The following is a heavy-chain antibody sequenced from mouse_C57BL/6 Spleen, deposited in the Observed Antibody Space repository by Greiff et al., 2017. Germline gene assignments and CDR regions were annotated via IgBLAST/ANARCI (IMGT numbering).Heavy chain of an antibody. V-gene: IGHV1-52*01. D-gene: IGHD1-1*02. Sequence: QVQLKQPGAELVRPGSSVKLSCKASGYTFTSYWMHWVKQRPIQGLEWIGNIDPSDSETHYNQKFKDKATLTVNKSTSTAYMQLSSMTAEDSAVYYCARGGSYGAGDYWGQGTSVTVSS. CDR3: ARGGSYGAGDY. CDR2: IDPSDSET. J-gene: IGHJ4*01. CDR1: GYTFTSYW.